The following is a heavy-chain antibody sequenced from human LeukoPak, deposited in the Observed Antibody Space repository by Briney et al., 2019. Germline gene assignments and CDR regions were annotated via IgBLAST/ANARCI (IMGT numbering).Heavy chain of an antibody. CDR1: GYSFTSYW. V-gene: IGHV5-51*01. D-gene: IGHD3-22*01. CDR3: ARIREYYYDSSGYYYGLDDAFDI. Sequence: GESLKISCKGSGYSFTSYWIGWVRQMPGKGLEWMGIIYPGDSDTRYSPSFQGQVTISADKSISTAYLQWSSLKASDTAMYYCARIREYYYDSSGYYYGLDDAFDIWGQGTMVTVSS. J-gene: IGHJ3*02. CDR2: IYPGDSDT.